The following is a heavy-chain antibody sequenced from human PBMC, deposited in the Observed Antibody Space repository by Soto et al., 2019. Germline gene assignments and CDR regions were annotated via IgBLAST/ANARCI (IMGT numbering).Heavy chain of an antibody. D-gene: IGHD6-19*01. J-gene: IGHJ6*02. V-gene: IGHV1-58*01. CDR1: GFTFTSSA. Sequence: SVKVSCKASGFTFTSSAVQWVRQARGQRLEWTGWIVVGSGNTNYAQKFQERVTITRDMSTSTAYMELSSLRSEDTAVYYCAVEGQWLPTEGHYYYYGMDVWGQGTTVTVSS. CDR3: AVEGQWLPTEGHYYYYGMDV. CDR2: IVVGSGNT.